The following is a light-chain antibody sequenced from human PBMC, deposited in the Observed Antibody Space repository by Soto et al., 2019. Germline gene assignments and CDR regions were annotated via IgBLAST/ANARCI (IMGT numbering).Light chain of an antibody. CDR1: QSVSSN. Sequence: EIVMRQSPATLSVSPGERATLSCRASQSVSSNLAWYQQKPGQAPRLLIYGASTRATGIPARFSGGGSGTDFTLTISNLEPEDFAVYYCQQRSDWPWTFGQGTKVDI. J-gene: IGKJ1*01. CDR2: GAS. V-gene: IGKV3-11*01. CDR3: QQRSDWPWT.